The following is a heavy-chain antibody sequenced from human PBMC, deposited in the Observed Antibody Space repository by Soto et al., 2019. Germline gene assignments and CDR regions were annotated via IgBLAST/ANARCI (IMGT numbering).Heavy chain of an antibody. D-gene: IGHD6-19*01. CDR1: VFTFSTYA. CDR3: ARDNSSGWYL. J-gene: IGHJ4*02. Sequence: VGSLRLSCASSVFTFSTYAMHWVRHAPGKGLEWVAVVSYDGSNKYYADSVKGRFNISRDNSKNTLYLQMNSLRAEDTAVYYCARDNSSGWYLWGQGTLVTVSS. V-gene: IGHV3-30-3*01. CDR2: VSYDGSNK.